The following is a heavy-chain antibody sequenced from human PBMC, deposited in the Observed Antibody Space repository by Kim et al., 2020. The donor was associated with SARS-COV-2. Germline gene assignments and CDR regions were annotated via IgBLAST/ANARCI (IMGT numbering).Heavy chain of an antibody. CDR2: ISGSSSTT. CDR1: GFTFSTYA. D-gene: IGHD4-17*01. Sequence: GGSLRLSCEASGFTFSTYAMTWVRQAPGKGLEWVSSISGSSSTTYYADFVKGRFTISRDNSRDTLYLQINSLRAEDTAVYYCAKDVPDHYGGGPVGLDVWGQGTMVTVSS. CDR3: AKDVPDHYGGGPVGLDV. J-gene: IGHJ3*01. V-gene: IGHV3-23*01.